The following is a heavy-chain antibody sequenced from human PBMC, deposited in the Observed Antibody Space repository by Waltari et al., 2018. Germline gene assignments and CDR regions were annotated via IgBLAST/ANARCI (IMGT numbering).Heavy chain of an antibody. CDR2: TSVSAAT. D-gene: IGHD1-20*01. V-gene: IGHV3-23*01. CDR1: GTSFSNSA. CDR3: ATPFYNWDDPLHS. Sequence: EVQLLESGGDLVRPGGSLRLSCAVSGTSFSNSAINWVRLAPGSGLGWVSGTSVSAATYYADSVKGRFTISRDTSKNTVFLQMNGLRAEDTAVYYCATPFYNWDDPLHSWGQGTLVTVSS. J-gene: IGHJ4*02.